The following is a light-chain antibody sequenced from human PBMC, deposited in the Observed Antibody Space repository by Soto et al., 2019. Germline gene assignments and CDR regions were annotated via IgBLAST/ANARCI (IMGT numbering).Light chain of an antibody. V-gene: IGKV4-1*01. CDR2: WAS. CDR1: QSVLYSANNENY. Sequence: DIVVTPSPESLAVSLGERATIHCTSSQSVLYSANNENYLAWFQQKPGQPPKLLIYWASTRESGVPDRFSGSGSGTDFPLNISILQAEDVAVYYCHQYALAPWTFGQGTKVEIK. CDR3: HQYALAPWT. J-gene: IGKJ1*01.